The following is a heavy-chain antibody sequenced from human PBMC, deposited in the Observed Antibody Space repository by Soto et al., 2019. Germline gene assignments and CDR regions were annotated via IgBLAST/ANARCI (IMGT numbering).Heavy chain of an antibody. CDR3: AATYYYDSSGYYYYFDY. CDR1: GGSISISNW. V-gene: IGHV4-4*02. CDR2: IYHSGST. D-gene: IGHD3-22*01. J-gene: IGHJ4*02. Sequence: SETLSLACAVSGGSISISNWCSCVRQPPGKGLEWIGEIYHSGSTNYNPSLKSRVTISVDKSKNQFSLKLSSLRSEDTAVYYCAATYYYDSSGYYYYFDYWGQGTLVTVSS.